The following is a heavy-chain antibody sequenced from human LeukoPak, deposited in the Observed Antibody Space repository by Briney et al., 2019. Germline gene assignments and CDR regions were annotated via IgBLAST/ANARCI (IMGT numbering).Heavy chain of an antibody. J-gene: IGHJ1*01. D-gene: IGHD4-23*01. V-gene: IGHV4-59*01. CDR2: IYYSGST. Sequence: SETLSLTCTVSGGSISSYYWSWIRQPPGKGLEWIGYIYYSGSTNYNPSLKSRVTISVDTSKNQFSLKLSSVTAADTAVYYCARMIILGWGSHFQHWGQGILVTVSS. CDR1: GGSISSYY. CDR3: ARMIILGWGSHFQH.